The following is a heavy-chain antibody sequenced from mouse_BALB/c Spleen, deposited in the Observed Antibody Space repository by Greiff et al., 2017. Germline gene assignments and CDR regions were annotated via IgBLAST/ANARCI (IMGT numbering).Heavy chain of an antibody. CDR3: ASGKGYDYIAY. CDR2: ISNGGGST. V-gene: IGHV5-12-2*01. D-gene: IGHD2-4*01. CDR1: GFTFSSYT. J-gene: IGHJ3*01. Sequence: EVMLVESGGGLVQPGGSLKLSCAASGFTFSSYTMSWVRQTPEKRLEWVAYISNGGGSTYYPDTVKGRFTISRDNAKNTLYLQMSSLKSEDTAMYYCASGKGYDYIAYWGQGTLVTVSA.